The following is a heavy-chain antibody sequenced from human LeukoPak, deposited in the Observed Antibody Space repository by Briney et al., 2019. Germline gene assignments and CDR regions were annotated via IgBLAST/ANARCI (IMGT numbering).Heavy chain of an antibody. J-gene: IGHJ6*04. V-gene: IGHV3-30*18. Sequence: PGRSLRLSCAASGFTFSSYGMHWVRQAPGKGLEWVAVISYDGSNKYYADTVKGRFTISRDNSKNTLYPQINSLRAEGTAVYYCAKDEKEGYSYGYGSYYYGVDVWGKGTTVTVSS. D-gene: IGHD5-18*01. CDR3: AKDEKEGYSYGYGSYYYGVDV. CDR1: GFTFSSYG. CDR2: ISYDGSNK.